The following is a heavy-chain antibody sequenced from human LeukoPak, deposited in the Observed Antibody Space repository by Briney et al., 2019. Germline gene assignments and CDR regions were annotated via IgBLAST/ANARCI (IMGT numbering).Heavy chain of an antibody. CDR3: ARLKLLWSNYFDY. CDR2: IKQDGSEK. D-gene: IGHD2-2*01. V-gene: IGHV3-7*01. CDR1: GFTFSSYW. Sequence: PGGSLRLSCEASGFTFSSYWMSWVRQAPGKGLEWVANIKQDGSEKYYVDSVKGRFTISRDNAKNSLYLQMNSLRAEDTAVYYCARLKLLWSNYFDYWGQGTLVTVSS. J-gene: IGHJ4*02.